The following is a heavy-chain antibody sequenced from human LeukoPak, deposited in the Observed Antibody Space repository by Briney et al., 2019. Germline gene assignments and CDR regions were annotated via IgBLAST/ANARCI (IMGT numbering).Heavy chain of an antibody. V-gene: IGHV3-15*01. Sequence: PGGSLRLSCAGSGFTFSNAWMSWVRQAQGKGLGWVGRIKSKIDGGTTDYAAPVKGRFTISRDDSKNTLYLQMNSLKTEDTAVYYCTTGASGRDGYNWGQGTLVTVSS. J-gene: IGHJ4*02. CDR3: TTGASGRDGYN. CDR2: IKSKIDGGTT. D-gene: IGHD5-24*01. CDR1: GFTFSNAW.